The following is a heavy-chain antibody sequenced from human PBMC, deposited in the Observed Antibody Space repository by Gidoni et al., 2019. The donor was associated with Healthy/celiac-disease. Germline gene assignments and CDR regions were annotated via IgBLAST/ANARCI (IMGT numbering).Heavy chain of an antibody. Sequence: QVQLVESGGGVVPPGRSLSLSCAASGFTFSSYGMHWVRQAPGKGLEWLAVIWYDGSNKYYADSVKGRFTISRDNSKNTLYLQMNSLRAEDTAVYYCAREYYYDSSGYSVLDYWGQGTLVTVSS. CDR1: GFTFSSYG. CDR2: IWYDGSNK. V-gene: IGHV3-33*01. J-gene: IGHJ4*02. D-gene: IGHD3-22*01. CDR3: AREYYYDSSGYSVLDY.